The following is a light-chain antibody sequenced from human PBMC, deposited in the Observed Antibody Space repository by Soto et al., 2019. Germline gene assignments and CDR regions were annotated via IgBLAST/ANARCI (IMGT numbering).Light chain of an antibody. CDR2: AAS. J-gene: IGKJ5*01. CDR3: QQLNSYPIT. CDR1: QGISSF. V-gene: IGKV1-9*01. Sequence: IQLTQSPSSLSASVGDSVTITCRASQGISSFLAWYQQKPGKAPKLLIYAASTLQSGVPSRFSGSGSGTDYTLTISSLQPEDFATYFCQQLNSYPITFGQGTRLEIE.